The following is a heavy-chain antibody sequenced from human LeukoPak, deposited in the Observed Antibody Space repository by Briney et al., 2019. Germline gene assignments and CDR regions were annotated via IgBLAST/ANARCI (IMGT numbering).Heavy chain of an antibody. CDR1: RFVFTNYS. D-gene: IGHD5-12*01. CDR3: VRAGNYGGYKVFDS. CDR2: ISADGHIK. Sequence: VGTLRLSCVPSRFVFTNYSIALVRQTPRKGLEWIATISADGHIKYYAASAEVRFPFSRDNTKDSFHLHMNSLTVHARACIFCVRAGNYGGYKVFDSWGHGTLVTVSS. V-gene: IGHV3-11*01. J-gene: IGHJ5*01.